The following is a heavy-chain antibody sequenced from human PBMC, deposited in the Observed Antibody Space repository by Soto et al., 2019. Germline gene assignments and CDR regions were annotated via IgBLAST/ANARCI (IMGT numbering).Heavy chain of an antibody. CDR3: VRGLYGDPVGFDS. CDR2: LNSDGSNI. CDR1: GFTFSSYW. Sequence: EVHLVESGGGLVQPGGSLRLSCAASGFTFSSYWMHWVRQDPWKGLVWVSRLNSDGSNINYADSVKGRFTISRDNAKNMLYLQMNSLTAEDTAVYYCVRGLYGDPVGFDSWGQGTLLTVSS. J-gene: IGHJ4*02. V-gene: IGHV3-74*01. D-gene: IGHD4-17*01.